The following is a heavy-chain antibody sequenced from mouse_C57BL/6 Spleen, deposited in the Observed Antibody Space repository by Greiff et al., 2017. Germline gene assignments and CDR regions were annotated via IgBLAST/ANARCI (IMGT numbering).Heavy chain of an antibody. CDR1: GYAFSSYW. Sequence: QVQLKESGAELVKPGASVKISCKASGYAFSSYWMNWVKQRPGQGLEWIGQIYPGDGDTNYNGKFKGKATLTADKSSSTAYMQLSSLTSEDSAVYFCARHYSNYEVLFAYWGQGTLVTVSA. V-gene: IGHV1-80*01. J-gene: IGHJ3*01. CDR3: ARHYSNYEVLFAY. D-gene: IGHD2-5*01. CDR2: IYPGDGDT.